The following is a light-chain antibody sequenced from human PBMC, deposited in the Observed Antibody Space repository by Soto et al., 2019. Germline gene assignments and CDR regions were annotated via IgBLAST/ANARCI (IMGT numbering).Light chain of an antibody. J-gene: IGKJ4*01. CDR3: QQYGRPLT. CDR1: QSVSSSY. CDR2: GAS. Sequence: EIVSTQSPGTLSLSPGERATLSCRASQSVSSSYLAWYQQKPGQAPRLLIYGASSRATGIPDRFSGSGSGTDFTLTISRLEPEDFAVYYCQQYGRPLTFGGGTKVEIK. V-gene: IGKV3-20*01.